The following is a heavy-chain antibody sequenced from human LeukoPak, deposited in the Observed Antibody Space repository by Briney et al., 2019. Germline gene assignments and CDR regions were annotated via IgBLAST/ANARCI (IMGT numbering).Heavy chain of an antibody. D-gene: IGHD6-19*01. Sequence: SETLSLTCTVSGGSISTFSWSWVRQFPGKGLEWIGSIYIKSTNYNPSLKSRVAISVDTSKNQFSLRLDSVTTADTAVYYCARDTTVASGMQYWGQGTLVTVSS. J-gene: IGHJ4*02. V-gene: IGHV4-59*01. CDR2: IYIKST. CDR1: GGSISTFS. CDR3: ARDTTVASGMQY.